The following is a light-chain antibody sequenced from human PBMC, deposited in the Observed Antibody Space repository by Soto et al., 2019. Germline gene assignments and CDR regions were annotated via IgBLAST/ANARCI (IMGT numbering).Light chain of an antibody. Sequence: EIVLTQSPATLSLSPVERATLSCRASQSVNNYLTWYQQTPGQAPRLLIYDASIRATGVPARFSGSGSGIDVTLTISSLEPEDSAVYYCQQRHHWVRTFGQGTKLEIK. V-gene: IGKV3-11*01. J-gene: IGKJ2*01. CDR1: QSVNNY. CDR2: DAS. CDR3: QQRHHWVRT.